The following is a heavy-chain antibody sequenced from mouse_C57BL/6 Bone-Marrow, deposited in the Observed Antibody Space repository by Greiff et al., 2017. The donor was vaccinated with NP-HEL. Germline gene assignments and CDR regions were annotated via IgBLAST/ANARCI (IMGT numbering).Heavy chain of an antibody. CDR2: IRNKANNHAT. Sequence: EVQLVESGGGLVQPGGSMKLSCAASGFTFSDAWMDWVRQSPEKGLEWVAEIRNKANNHATYYAESVKGRFTISRDDSKSSVYLQMNSLRAEDTGIYYCTAQADYYAMDYWGQGTSVTVSS. D-gene: IGHD3-2*02. CDR1: GFTFSDAW. V-gene: IGHV6-6*01. J-gene: IGHJ4*01. CDR3: TAQADYYAMDY.